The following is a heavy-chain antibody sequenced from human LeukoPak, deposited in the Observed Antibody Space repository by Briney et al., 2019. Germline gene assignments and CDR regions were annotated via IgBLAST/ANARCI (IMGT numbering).Heavy chain of an antibody. CDR3: ARVPATYCSGGSCYSDY. V-gene: IGHV4-4*07. CDR1: LDSISSFY. D-gene: IGHD2-15*01. CDR2: IYTTGKT. J-gene: IGHJ4*02. Sequence: SETLSLTCNVSLDSISSFYWSWIRQSAGAGLEWIGRIYTTGKTDYNPSLKSRVTISVDTSKNQFSLKLSSVTAADTAVYYCARVPATYCSGGSCYSDYWGQGTLVTVSS.